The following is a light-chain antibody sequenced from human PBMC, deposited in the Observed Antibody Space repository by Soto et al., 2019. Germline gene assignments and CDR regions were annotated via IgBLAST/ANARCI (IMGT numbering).Light chain of an antibody. CDR1: QSFSSSY. V-gene: IGKV3D-20*02. J-gene: IGKJ5*01. CDR3: QQRSNWPQIT. CDR2: GAS. Sequence: EIVLTQSPGTLSLSPGERATLSCRASQSFSSSYLAWYQQKPGRAPRLLIYGASSRATGIPDRFSGSGSGTDFTLTISRLEPEDFAVYYCQQRSNWPQITFGQGTRLQI.